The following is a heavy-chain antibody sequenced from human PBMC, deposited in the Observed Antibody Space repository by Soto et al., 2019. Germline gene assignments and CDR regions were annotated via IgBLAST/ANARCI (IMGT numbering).Heavy chain of an antibody. V-gene: IGHV4-34*01. Sequence: SETLSLTSAVYGGSFSGYYWSWIRQPPGKGLEWIGEINHSGSTNYNPSLKSRVTISVDTSKNQFSLKLSSVTAADTAVYYCAREGTTPSYYYGMDVWGQGTTVTVSS. J-gene: IGHJ6*02. D-gene: IGHD1-7*01. CDR2: INHSGST. CDR1: GGSFSGYY. CDR3: AREGTTPSYYYGMDV.